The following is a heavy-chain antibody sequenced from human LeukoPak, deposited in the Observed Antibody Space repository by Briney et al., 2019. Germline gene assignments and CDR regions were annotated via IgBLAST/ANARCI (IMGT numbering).Heavy chain of an antibody. J-gene: IGHJ4*02. CDR1: GFTFSSYN. D-gene: IGHD6-19*01. CDR2: ISGSSSYI. Sequence: GGSLRLSCAASGFTFSSYNMNWVHQAPGKGLEWVSSISGSSSYIYYADSVKGRFTISRGNAKNSLYLQMSSLRAEDTAMYYCARDRIAVAATETSFDYWGQGTLVTVSS. V-gene: IGHV3-21*01. CDR3: ARDRIAVAATETSFDY.